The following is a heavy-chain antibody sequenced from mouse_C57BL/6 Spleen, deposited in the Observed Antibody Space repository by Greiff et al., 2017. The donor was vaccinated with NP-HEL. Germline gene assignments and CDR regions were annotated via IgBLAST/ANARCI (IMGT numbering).Heavy chain of an antibody. CDR1: GYAFSSSW. D-gene: IGHD2-4*01. V-gene: IGHV1-82*01. J-gene: IGHJ4*01. CDR2: IYPGDGDT. CDR3: ARCDYDNYYAMDY. Sequence: QVQLQQSGPELVKPGASVKISCKASGYAFSSSWMNWVKQRPGKGLEWIGRIYPGDGDTNYNGKFKGKATLTADKSSSTAYMQLSSLTSEDSAVYFCARCDYDNYYAMDYWGQGTSVTVSS.